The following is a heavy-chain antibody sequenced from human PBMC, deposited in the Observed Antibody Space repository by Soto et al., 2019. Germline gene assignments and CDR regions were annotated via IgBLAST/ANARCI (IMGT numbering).Heavy chain of an antibody. CDR3: AKEQWLVPPVDY. D-gene: IGHD6-19*01. V-gene: IGHV3-23*01. CDR1: GFTFSSYA. J-gene: IGHJ4*02. CDR2: ISGSGGST. Sequence: GGSLRLSCAASGFTFSSYAMSWVRQAPGKGLEWVSAISGSGGSTYYGDSVKGRFTISRDNSKNTLYLQMNRRRAEDTAVYYCAKEQWLVPPVDYWGQGTLVTVSS.